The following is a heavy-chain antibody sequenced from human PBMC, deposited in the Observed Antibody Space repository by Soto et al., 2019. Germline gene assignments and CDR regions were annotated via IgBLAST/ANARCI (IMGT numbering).Heavy chain of an antibody. V-gene: IGHV1-3*01. Sequence: GASVKLSCKASGYIFKSCARHWVRQALGQRLEWMGWINAGNGKTKYSQKLQGRVTVTRDTSASTVYMELSSLRSEDTAVYYCARAGGDYYFDYWGQGTQVTVSS. CDR1: GYIFKSCA. J-gene: IGHJ4*02. CDR3: ARAGGDYYFDY. CDR2: INAGNGKT. D-gene: IGHD2-21*02.